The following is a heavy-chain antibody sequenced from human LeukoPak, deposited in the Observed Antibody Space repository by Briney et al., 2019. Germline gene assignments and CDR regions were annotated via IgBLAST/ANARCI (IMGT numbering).Heavy chain of an antibody. CDR3: ARGDAIFGVATIVY. Sequence: PSQTLSLTCTVSGGSISSGGYYWSWIRQHPGKGLELIGYIYYSGGTYYNPSLKSRVTISVDTSKNQYSLKLSSVTAADTAVYYCARGDAIFGVATIVYWGQGTLVTVSS. V-gene: IGHV4-31*03. CDR2: IYYSGGT. J-gene: IGHJ4*02. CDR1: GGSISSGGYY. D-gene: IGHD3-3*01.